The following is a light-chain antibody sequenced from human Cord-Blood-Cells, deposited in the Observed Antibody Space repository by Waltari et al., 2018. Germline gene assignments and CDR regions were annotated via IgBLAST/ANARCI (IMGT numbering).Light chain of an antibody. CDR1: SGINVGTYR. Sequence: QAVLTQPSSISASPGASASLTCTLRSGINVGTYRIYWYQQKPGSPPQYLLRYKSESDKHQGSGVPSRFSGSKDASANAGILLISGLQSEDEADYYCMIWHSSAVVFGGGTKLTVL. V-gene: IGLV5-45*02. CDR2: YKSESDK. CDR3: MIWHSSAVV. J-gene: IGLJ2*01.